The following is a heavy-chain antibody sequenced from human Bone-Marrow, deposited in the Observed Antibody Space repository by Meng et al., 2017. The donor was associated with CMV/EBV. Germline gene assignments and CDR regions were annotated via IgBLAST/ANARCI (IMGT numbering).Heavy chain of an antibody. D-gene: IGHD2-2*03. J-gene: IGHJ3*02. V-gene: IGHV3-21*01. CDR3: ARDLDGYCGSTTCYPDSFDM. Sequence: GESLKISCAASGFTFSSYSMNWVRQAPGKGLEWVSSITSRSSYIYYADSVKGRFTISRDNAKNSLYLQMNSLRAEDTAVYYCARDLDGYCGSTTCYPDSFDMWGQGPRVTVSS. CDR1: GFTFSSYS. CDR2: ITSRSSYI.